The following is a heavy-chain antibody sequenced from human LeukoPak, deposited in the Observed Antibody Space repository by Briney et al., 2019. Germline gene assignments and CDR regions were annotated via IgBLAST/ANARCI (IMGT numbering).Heavy chain of an antibody. Sequence: SETLSLTCTVSGGSISSGSYYWSWIRQPAGKGLEWIGRIYTSGSTNYNPSLKSRVTISVDTSKNQFSLKLSSVTAADTAVYYCARSLGIAAANYYFDYWGQGTLVTVSS. J-gene: IGHJ4*02. CDR2: IYTSGST. D-gene: IGHD6-13*01. CDR3: ARSLGIAAANYYFDY. V-gene: IGHV4-61*02. CDR1: GGSISSGSYY.